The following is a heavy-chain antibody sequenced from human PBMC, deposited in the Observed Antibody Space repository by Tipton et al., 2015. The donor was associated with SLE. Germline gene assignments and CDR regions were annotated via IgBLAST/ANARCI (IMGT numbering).Heavy chain of an antibody. J-gene: IGHJ4*02. CDR3: GIQKGDYFGY. CDR2: ISWDGSSK. Sequence: SLRLSCVASGFTFDEYTMHWVRQPPGKGPEWVSIISWDGSSKYYSDSVKGRFTVSRDNSENSLYLQMNSLKTEDTALYYCGIQKGDYFGYWGQGTLVTVPS. V-gene: IGHV3-43*01. D-gene: IGHD2-21*01. CDR1: GFTFDEYT.